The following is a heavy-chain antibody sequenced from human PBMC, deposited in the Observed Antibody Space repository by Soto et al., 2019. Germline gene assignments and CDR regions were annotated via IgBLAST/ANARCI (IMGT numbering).Heavy chain of an antibody. D-gene: IGHD3-3*01. CDR3: ATRFLSYDFWSGYPRLSYYDYMDV. CDR2: FDPEDGET. J-gene: IGHJ6*03. V-gene: IGHV1-24*01. CDR1: GYTLTELS. Sequence: ASVKVSCKVSGYTLTELSMHWVRQAPGKGLEWMGGFDPEDGETIYAQKFQGRVTMTEDTSTDTAYMELSSLRSEDTAVYYCATRFLSYDFWSGYPRLSYYDYMDVWGKGTTVTVSS.